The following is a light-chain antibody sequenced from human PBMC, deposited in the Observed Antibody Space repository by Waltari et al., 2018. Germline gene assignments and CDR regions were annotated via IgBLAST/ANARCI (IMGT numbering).Light chain of an antibody. V-gene: IGKV1-NL1*01. J-gene: IGKJ1*01. CDR2: AAS. CDR1: QDIRFS. CDR3: QQYYNTPPWT. Sequence: DIQMTQSPSSLSASVGDRVTITCRASQDIRFSLVWYQQKPGKAPKLLLFAASRLESGVPSRFSGSGSGTEYTLTISSLQPEDFATYYCQQYYNTPPWTFGQGTKVETK.